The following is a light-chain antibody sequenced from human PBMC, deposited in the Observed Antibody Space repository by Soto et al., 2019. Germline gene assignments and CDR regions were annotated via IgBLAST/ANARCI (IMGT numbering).Light chain of an antibody. Sequence: DIQMTQSPSTLSASVGDRVTISCRASQSIDRRLAWYQQMPGKAPHLLIYTTSSLEGGVPSRFSGSGSGTEVTLTISGLQPDDFATYYCQQYKAYPYTFAQGTKVEVK. CDR1: QSIDRR. J-gene: IGKJ2*01. V-gene: IGKV1-5*03. CDR3: QQYKAYPYT. CDR2: TTS.